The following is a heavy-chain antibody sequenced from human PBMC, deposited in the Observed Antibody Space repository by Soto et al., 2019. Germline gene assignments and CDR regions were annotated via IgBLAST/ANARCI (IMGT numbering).Heavy chain of an antibody. CDR3: ARGTYRSKTDFDY. CDR2: ISSSSGTI. CDR1: GFTFSDYY. J-gene: IGHJ4*02. V-gene: IGHV3-11*01. Sequence: GGSLRLSCAASGFTFSDYYMTWIRQSPGSGLEWVSYISSSSGTISYANSVKGRFTISRDNAQNSLYLQMTSLRAEDTAVYYCARGTYRSKTDFDYWGQGTLVTVSS. D-gene: IGHD6-13*01.